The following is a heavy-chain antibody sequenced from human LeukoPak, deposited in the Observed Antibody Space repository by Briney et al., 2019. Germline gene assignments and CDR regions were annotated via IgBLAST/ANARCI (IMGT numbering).Heavy chain of an antibody. CDR3: AREATTADLDY. CDR2: INPNSGGT. CDR1: GYTFTVYY. Sequence: ASVKVSCKASGYTFTVYYIHWVRQAPGQGPEWMGWINPNSGGTDYAQKFQGRVTMTRDTSIRTAYMTLSRLKSDDTAVYYCAREATTADLDYWGQGTLVTVSS. V-gene: IGHV1-2*02. J-gene: IGHJ4*02. D-gene: IGHD4-17*01.